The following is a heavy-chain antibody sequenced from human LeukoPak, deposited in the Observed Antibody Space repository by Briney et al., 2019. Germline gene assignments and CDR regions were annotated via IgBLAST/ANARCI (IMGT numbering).Heavy chain of an antibody. CDR3: ARGTTAHSN. CDR1: GGSFSGYY. J-gene: IGHJ4*02. V-gene: IGHV4-34*01. D-gene: IGHD4-11*01. CDR2: INHSGST. Sequence: PSETLSLTCAVYGGSFSGYYWSWIRQPPGKGLEWIGEINHSGSTNYNPSLESRVTISVDTSKNQFSLKLSSVTAADTAVYYCARGTTAHSNWGQGTLVTVSS.